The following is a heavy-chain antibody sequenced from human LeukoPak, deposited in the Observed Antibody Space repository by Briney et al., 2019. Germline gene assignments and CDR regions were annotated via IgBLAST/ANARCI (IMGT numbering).Heavy chain of an antibody. CDR1: GFTVSSNY. D-gene: IGHD2-21*02. Sequence: LTGGSLRLSCAASGFTVSSNYMSWVRQAPGKGLEWVANIHPDGIEKYHVDSVKGRFTIFRDNARNLLYLQMSSLRADDTAVYYCSRGDDFSGDSWGQGTLVTVSS. J-gene: IGHJ5*01. CDR3: SRGDDFSGDS. V-gene: IGHV3-7*04. CDR2: IHPDGIEK.